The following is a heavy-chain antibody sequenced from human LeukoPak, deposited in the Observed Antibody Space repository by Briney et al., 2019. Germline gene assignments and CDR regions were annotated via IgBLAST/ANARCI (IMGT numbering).Heavy chain of an antibody. D-gene: IGHD3-3*01. CDR1: GFTFSSYG. CDR2: IRYDGSNK. V-gene: IGHV3-30*02. CDR3: AKGGITIFGAGYYYYYMDV. Sequence: SGGSLRLSCAASGFTFSSYGMHWVRQAPGKGLEWVAFIRYDGSNKYYADSVKGRFTISRDNSKNTLYLQMNSLRAEDTAVYYCAKGGITIFGAGYYYYYMDVWGKGTTVTVSS. J-gene: IGHJ6*03.